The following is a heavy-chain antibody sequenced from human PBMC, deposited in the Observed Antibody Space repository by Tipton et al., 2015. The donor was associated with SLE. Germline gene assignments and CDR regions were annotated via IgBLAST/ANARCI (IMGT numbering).Heavy chain of an antibody. CDR1: GGSMNSGNYY. CDR2: VSTTGST. J-gene: IGHJ3*01. CDR3: ARDRGDGYRDAFDV. D-gene: IGHD5-24*01. Sequence: TLSLTCTVSGGSMNSGNYYWTWIRQPAGKGLEWIGRVSTTGSTSYNPSLRGRVFISLDTSKNQFSLELSSVTAADTAIYYCARDRGDGYRDAFDVWGQGTVVTVSS. V-gene: IGHV4-61*02.